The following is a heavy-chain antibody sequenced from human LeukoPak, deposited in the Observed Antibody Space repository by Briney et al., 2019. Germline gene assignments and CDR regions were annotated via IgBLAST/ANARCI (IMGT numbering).Heavy chain of an antibody. J-gene: IGHJ4*02. CDR1: GFTFSGYN. D-gene: IGHD1-26*01. CDR3: ARDQESGSYLP. Sequence: GGSLRLSCEASGFTFSGYNMNWVRQAPGKGLEWVSSISSSSNYIKYVDSVKGRFTISRDNAKNSLYLQMNSLRAEDTAVYYCARDQESGSYLPWGQGTLVTVSS. V-gene: IGHV3-21*04. CDR2: ISSSSNYI.